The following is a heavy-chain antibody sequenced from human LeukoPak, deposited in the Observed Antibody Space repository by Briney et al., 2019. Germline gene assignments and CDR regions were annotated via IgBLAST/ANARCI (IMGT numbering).Heavy chain of an antibody. CDR2: IWYDGSNK. D-gene: IGHD2-2*01. CDR3: ARGCSSTSCYGFDY. J-gene: IGHJ4*02. CDR1: GFTFSSYG. V-gene: IGHV3-33*01. Sequence: GRSLRLSCAASGFTFSSYGMHWVRQAPGKGLEWAAVIWYDGSNKYYADSVKGRFTISRDNSKNTLYLQMNSLRAEDAAVYYCARGCSSTSCYGFDYWGQGTLVTVSS.